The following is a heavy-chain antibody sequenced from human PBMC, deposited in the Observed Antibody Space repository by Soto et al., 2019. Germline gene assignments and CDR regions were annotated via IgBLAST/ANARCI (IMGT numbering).Heavy chain of an antibody. CDR1: GCSISSYY. V-gene: IGHV4-59*01. D-gene: IGHD6-19*01. Sequence: SETLSLTCTVSGCSISSYYWSWIRQPPGKGLEWIGYIYYSGSTNYNPSLKSRVTISVDTSKNQFSLKLSSVTAADTAVYYCARRVGAVAGTNYYYYGMDVWGQGTTVTVSS. CDR3: ARRVGAVAGTNYYYYGMDV. CDR2: IYYSGST. J-gene: IGHJ6*02.